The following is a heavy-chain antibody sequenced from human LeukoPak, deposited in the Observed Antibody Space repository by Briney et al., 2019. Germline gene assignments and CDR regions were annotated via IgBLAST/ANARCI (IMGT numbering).Heavy chain of an antibody. J-gene: IGHJ4*02. V-gene: IGHV3-53*01. CDR3: ARARPYYYDSSGYYYEDPHIFDY. D-gene: IGHD3-22*01. CDR1: GFTFDDYG. CDR2: IYSGGST. Sequence: GGSLRLSCAASGFTFDDYGMSWVRQAPGKGLEWVSVIYSGGSTYYADSVKGRFTISRDNSKNTLYLQMNSLRAEDTAVYYCARARPYYYDSSGYYYEDPHIFDYWGQGTLVTVSS.